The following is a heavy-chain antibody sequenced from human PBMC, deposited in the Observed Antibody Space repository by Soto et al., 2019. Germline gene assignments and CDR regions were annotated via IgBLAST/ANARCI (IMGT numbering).Heavy chain of an antibody. J-gene: IGHJ6*02. V-gene: IGHV3-23*01. Sequence: EVQLLESGGGLVQPGGSLRLSCEASGSNFDSYAMNWVRQAPGKGLEWVSAISRDGGTTFYADSVKGRFTISRDNSENTLYMEINSLRVDDTAVYYCAKGGVWVHYGMDVWGQGTTVTVSS. CDR3: AKGGVWVHYGMDV. CDR1: GSNFDSYA. CDR2: ISRDGGTT. D-gene: IGHD1-26*01.